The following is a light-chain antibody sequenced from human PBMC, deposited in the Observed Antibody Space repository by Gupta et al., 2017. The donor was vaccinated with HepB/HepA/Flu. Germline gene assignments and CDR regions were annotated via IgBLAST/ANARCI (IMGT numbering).Light chain of an antibody. CDR2: DAS. V-gene: IGKV1-33*01. CDR3: QQYDNLPFT. Sequence: DIHITQSASSLPASVGDRVTITCQASQDINNYLNWYQQKPGKAPKLLIYDASNLKTGVPSRFSGSGSGTDFTLTISSLRPEDIATYYCQQYDNLPFTFGPGTKVDIK. CDR1: QDINNY. J-gene: IGKJ3*01.